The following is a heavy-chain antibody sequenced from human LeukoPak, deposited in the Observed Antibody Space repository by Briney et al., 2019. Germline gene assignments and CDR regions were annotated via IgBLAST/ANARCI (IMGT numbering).Heavy chain of an antibody. CDR2: TYYRSKWYN. J-gene: IGHJ6*02. CDR1: GDSVSSNSAA. D-gene: IGHD3-3*01. CDR3: ARLTAIPHYDFVVTLNRYYYGMDV. V-gene: IGHV6-1*01. Sequence: SQTLSLTCAISGDSVSSNSAAWNWIRQSPSRGLEWLGRTYYRSKWYNDYAVSVKSRITINPDTSKNQFSLKLSSVTAADTAVYYCARLTAIPHYDFVVTLNRYYYGMDVWGQGTTVTVSS.